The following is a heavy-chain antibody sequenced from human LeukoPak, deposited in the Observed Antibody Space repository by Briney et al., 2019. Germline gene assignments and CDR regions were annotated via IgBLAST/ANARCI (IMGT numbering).Heavy chain of an antibody. J-gene: IGHJ4*02. CDR2: IKEDGSIE. V-gene: IGHV3-7*01. CDR3: VSQRLAPH. CDR1: GFAFSNYC. D-gene: IGHD2-21*01. Sequence: GGSLRLSCAASGFAFSNYCMRWVRQAPGKGLEWVANIKEDGSIEDYVDSVKGRFTVSRDNAKNSLYLQMNSLRVEDTAVYYCVSQRLAPHWGQGTLVTVSS.